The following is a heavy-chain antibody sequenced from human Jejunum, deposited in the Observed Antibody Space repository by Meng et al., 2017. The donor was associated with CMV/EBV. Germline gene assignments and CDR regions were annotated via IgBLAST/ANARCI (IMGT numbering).Heavy chain of an antibody. D-gene: IGHD1-26*01. J-gene: IGHJ4*02. V-gene: IGHV1-2*04. CDR1: GFTLGGYY. CDR2: INPSAGGT. CDR3: AGVPSTSYFDY. Sequence: CNASGFTLGGYYMHWVRQAPGQGLEWMGWINPSAGGTKYAQKFQGLVTMTRDTSISTAYMELSRLTSDDAAVYYCAGVPSTSYFDYWGQGTLVTDSS.